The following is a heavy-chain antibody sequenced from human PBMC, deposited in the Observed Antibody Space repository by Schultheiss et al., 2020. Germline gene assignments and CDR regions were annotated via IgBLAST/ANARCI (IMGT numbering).Heavy chain of an antibody. CDR3: ARAWKEAVDAFDI. Sequence: SETLSLTCNVSGGSITSSYWTWIRQPPGKGLEWIGYIYYSGSTNYNPSLKSRVTISVDRSKNQFSLKLSSVTAADTAVYYCARAWKEAVDAFDIWGQGTMVTVSS. V-gene: IGHV4-59*12. J-gene: IGHJ3*02. CDR1: GGSITSSY. D-gene: IGHD1-1*01. CDR2: IYYSGST.